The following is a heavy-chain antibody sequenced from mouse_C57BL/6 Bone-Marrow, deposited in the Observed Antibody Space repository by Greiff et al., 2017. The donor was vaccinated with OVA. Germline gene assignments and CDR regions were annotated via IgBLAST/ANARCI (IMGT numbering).Heavy chain of an antibody. J-gene: IGHJ4*01. Sequence: EVHLVESGGGLVQPGGSLKLSCAASGFTFSDYYMYWVRQTPEKRLEWVAYISNGGGSTYYPDTVKGRFTISRDNAKNTLYLQMSRLKSEDTAMYYCARQEGYDYDGYYYAMDYWGQGTSVTVSS. CDR3: ARQEGYDYDGYYYAMDY. CDR2: ISNGGGST. V-gene: IGHV5-12*01. CDR1: GFTFSDYY. D-gene: IGHD2-4*01.